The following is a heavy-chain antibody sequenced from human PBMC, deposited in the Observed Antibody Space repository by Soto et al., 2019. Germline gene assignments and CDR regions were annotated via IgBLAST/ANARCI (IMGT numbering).Heavy chain of an antibody. J-gene: IGHJ4*02. CDR3: VKGEYYYDSSGYYPFDY. D-gene: IGHD3-22*01. V-gene: IGHV3-64D*06. CDR1: GFTFSSYA. CDR2: ISTNGGST. Sequence: GGSLRLSCSASGFTFSSYAMHWVRQAPGKGLEHVSSISTNGGSTHYADSVKGRFTISRDNSKNTQYLQMSSLRADDTAVYYCVKGEYYYDSSGYYPFDYWGQGTLVTVSS.